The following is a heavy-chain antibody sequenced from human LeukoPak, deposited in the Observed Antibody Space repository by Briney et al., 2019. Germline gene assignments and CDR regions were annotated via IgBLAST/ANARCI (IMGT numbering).Heavy chain of an antibody. D-gene: IGHD3-10*01. V-gene: IGHV1-2*06. CDR1: GYTFTGYY. J-gene: IGHJ6*02. Sequence: ASVKVSCKASGYTFTGYYMHWVRQAPGQGLEWMGRINPNSGGTNYAQKFQGRVTMTRDTSISTAYMELSRLRSDDTAVYYCARDLSYYYGSGSYYYYGMDVWGQGTTVTVS. CDR2: INPNSGGT. CDR3: ARDLSYYYGSGSYYYYGMDV.